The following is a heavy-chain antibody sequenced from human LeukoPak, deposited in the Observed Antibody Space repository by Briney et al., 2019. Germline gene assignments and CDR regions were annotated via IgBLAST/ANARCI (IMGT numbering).Heavy chain of an antibody. CDR2: IYSGGST. CDR1: GFTVSGDY. D-gene: IGHD6-19*01. V-gene: IGHV3-66*02. CDR3: ARGKAVAGIFDF. Sequence: PGGSLRLSCAASGFTVSGDYMTWVRQAPGKGLEWVSVIYSGGSTYYADSVKGRFTISRDNSKNMLYLQMNSLRAEDTAVYYCARGKAVAGIFDFWGQGTLVTVSS. J-gene: IGHJ4*02.